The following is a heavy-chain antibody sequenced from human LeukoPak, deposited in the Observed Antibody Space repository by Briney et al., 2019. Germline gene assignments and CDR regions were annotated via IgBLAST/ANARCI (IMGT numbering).Heavy chain of an antibody. D-gene: IGHD4-17*01. CDR1: GYTFTSYD. CDR3: ARGPLATAAGTTVTIDY. Sequence: ASMKVSCKASGYTFTSYDINWVRQATGQGLEWMGWMNPNSGNTGYAQKFQGRATMTRNTSISTAYMELSSLRSEDTAVYYCARGPLATAAGTTVTIDYWGQGTLVTVSS. CDR2: MNPNSGNT. J-gene: IGHJ4*02. V-gene: IGHV1-8*01.